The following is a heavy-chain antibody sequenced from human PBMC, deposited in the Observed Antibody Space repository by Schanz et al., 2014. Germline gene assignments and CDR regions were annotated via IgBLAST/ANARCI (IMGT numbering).Heavy chain of an antibody. CDR3: ARGTMPGTFDI. V-gene: IGHV1-69*04. CDR1: GYTFISYG. D-gene: IGHD2-2*01. Sequence: QGQLVQSGPEVKKPGASVKVSCKASGYTFISYGISWVRQAPGQGLEWMGRIIPILGIANYAQKFQGRVTITADRSTSTAYMELSSLRYEDTALYYCARGTMPGTFDIWGQGTMVTVSS. CDR2: IIPILGIA. J-gene: IGHJ3*02.